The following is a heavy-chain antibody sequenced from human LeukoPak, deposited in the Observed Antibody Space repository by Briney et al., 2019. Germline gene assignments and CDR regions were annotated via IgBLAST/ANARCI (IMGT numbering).Heavy chain of an antibody. CDR3: ATWAFYHNLDV. V-gene: IGHV3-43*02. D-gene: IGHD1-14*01. Sequence: GGSLRLSCAASGFTFSSYWMHWVRQAPGKGLEWVSLINKDGSNTYYADSVKGRFTISRDNSKDSLYLQMNSLRTEDSALYYCATWAFYHNLDVWGQGITVIVSS. J-gene: IGHJ6*02. CDR1: GFTFSSYW. CDR2: INKDGSNT.